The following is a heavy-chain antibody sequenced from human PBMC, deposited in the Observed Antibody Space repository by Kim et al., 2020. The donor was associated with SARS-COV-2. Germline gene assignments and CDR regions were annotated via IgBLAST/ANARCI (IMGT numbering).Heavy chain of an antibody. CDR3: ARDHEAVADTWYYYGLDV. J-gene: IGHJ6*02. Sequence: ASVKVSCKASGYTFTTYSIHWVRQAPGQRLERMGWINGGNGNTKYSQNFQGRVTITRDTSASTAYMELSSLRSEDTAGYYCARDHEAVADTWYYYGLDVWGQGTTVTVSS. V-gene: IGHV1-3*01. CDR2: INGGNGNT. CDR1: GYTFTTYS. D-gene: IGHD6-19*01.